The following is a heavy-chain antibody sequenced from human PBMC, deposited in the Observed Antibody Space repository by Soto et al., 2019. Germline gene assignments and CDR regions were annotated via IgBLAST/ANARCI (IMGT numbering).Heavy chain of an antibody. CDR1: DGTIRDGEW. D-gene: IGHD6-19*01. J-gene: IGHJ4*02. Sequence: PSETLSLTCTVSDGTIRDGEWWSWVRQPPGKGLEWIGEIHHSGSTGYNPSLKSRVTISVDKSKNQFSLKLSSVTAADTAVYYCTRNGGWNFDQWGQGTLVTVSS. CDR3: TRNGGWNFDQ. V-gene: IGHV4-4*02. CDR2: IHHSGST.